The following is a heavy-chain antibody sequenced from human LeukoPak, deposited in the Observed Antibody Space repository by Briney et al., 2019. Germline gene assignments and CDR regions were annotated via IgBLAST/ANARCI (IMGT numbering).Heavy chain of an antibody. CDR1: GFTFSSYS. CDR2: ISNSGNTI. D-gene: IGHD3-22*01. J-gene: IGHJ4*02. CDR3: ASLHFYDGSTYYYVGDS. V-gene: IGHV3-48*01. Sequence: GGSLRLSCAASGFTFSSYSMNWVRQAPGKGLEWVSFISNSGNTIYYADSVKGRFTISRDNAKNSLYQQMNSLRAEDTAVYYCASLHFYDGSTYYYVGDSWGQGTLVTVSS.